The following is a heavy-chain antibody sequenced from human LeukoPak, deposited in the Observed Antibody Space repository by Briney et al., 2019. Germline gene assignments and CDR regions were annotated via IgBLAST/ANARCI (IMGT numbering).Heavy chain of an antibody. CDR1: GISFSTHG. J-gene: IGHJ4*02. D-gene: IGHD3-22*01. Sequence: PGRSLRLSCIASGISFSTHGMPWVRQAPGKGPEWVTLISYDGSKKYYADSVKGRFITSRDNSKNTLYLQMNSLKPEDTAVYYCAKGLGDSSGYLNDYWGQGTLVAVSS. V-gene: IGHV3-30*18. CDR2: ISYDGSKK. CDR3: AKGLGDSSGYLNDY.